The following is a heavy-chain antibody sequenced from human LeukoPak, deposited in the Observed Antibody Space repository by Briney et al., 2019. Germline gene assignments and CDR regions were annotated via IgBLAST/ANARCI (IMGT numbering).Heavy chain of an antibody. D-gene: IGHD3-9*01. Sequence: SETLSLTCSVSGYSISSNYYWAWIRQPPGKGLECIGSISHSRSTYYNPSLKSRVTISVDTSKNQFSLKLSSVTAADTAVYYCATKDNGILTGYSYVDAFDIWGQGTMVTVSS. CDR1: GYSISSNYY. CDR2: ISHSRST. CDR3: ATKDNGILTGYSYVDAFDI. V-gene: IGHV4-38-2*02. J-gene: IGHJ3*02.